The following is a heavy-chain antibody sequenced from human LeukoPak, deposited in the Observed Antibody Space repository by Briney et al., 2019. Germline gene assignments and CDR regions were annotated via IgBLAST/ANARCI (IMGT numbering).Heavy chain of an antibody. V-gene: IGHV1-69*13. CDR1: GGTFSSYA. D-gene: IGHD3-9*01. CDR3: ARELLALRYPRD. CDR2: IIPIFGTA. Sequence: SVKVFCKASGGTFSSYAIRWVRQAPGQGLEWMGGIIPIFGTANYAQKFQGRVTITADESTSTAYMELSSLRPENTAVYYCARELLALRYPRDWGQGTLVTASS. J-gene: IGHJ4*02.